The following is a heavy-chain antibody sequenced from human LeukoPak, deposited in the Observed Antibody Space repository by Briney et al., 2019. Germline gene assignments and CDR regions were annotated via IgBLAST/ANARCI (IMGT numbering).Heavy chain of an antibody. V-gene: IGHV3-23*01. Sequence: GGSLRLSCAASGFRFSSYAMSWVRQAPGKGLEWVSGISRSGDAIYYADSVKGRFTIPRDNSKNTLFLQMSSLRAEDTAIYYCVKPLMLRGDQPDFWGQGTLVTVSS. D-gene: IGHD3-10*01. CDR2: ISRSGDAI. CDR1: GFRFSSYA. J-gene: IGHJ4*02. CDR3: VKPLMLRGDQPDF.